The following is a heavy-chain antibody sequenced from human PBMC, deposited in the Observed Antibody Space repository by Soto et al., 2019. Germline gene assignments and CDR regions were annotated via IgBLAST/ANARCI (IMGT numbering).Heavy chain of an antibody. D-gene: IGHD6-19*01. V-gene: IGHV3-30*18. CDR2: ISYDGSNK. CDR3: AKNRSSGWYYGSRFDP. J-gene: IGHJ5*02. Sequence: GGSLRLSCAASGFTFSSYGMHWVRQAPGKGLEWVAVISYDGSNKYYADSVKGRFTISRDNSKNTLYLQMNSLRAEDTAVYYCAKNRSSGWYYGSRFDPWGQGTLVIVS. CDR1: GFTFSSYG.